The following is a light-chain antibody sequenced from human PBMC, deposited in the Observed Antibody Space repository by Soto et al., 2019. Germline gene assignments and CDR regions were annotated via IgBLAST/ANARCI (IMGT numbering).Light chain of an antibody. V-gene: IGKV3-20*01. CDR3: QQYATPPYS. J-gene: IGKJ2*01. CDR2: AIS. Sequence: EIVLTQSPGTLSLSPGERATLYCRASQSVSSTYLAWYQQKPGQAPRLLIYAISSRSTGVPDRFSGSGSGTDFTLTISSLEPEDFAVYYCQQYATPPYSFGQGTKLEIK. CDR1: QSVSSTY.